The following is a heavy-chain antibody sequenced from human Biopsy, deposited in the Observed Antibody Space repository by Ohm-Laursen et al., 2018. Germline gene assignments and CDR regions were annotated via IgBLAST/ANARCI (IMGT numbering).Heavy chain of an antibody. CDR1: GYTFPSYG. Sequence: ASVKVSCKASGYTFPSYGISWVRQAPGQGLEWMGWISAYNGNRSYAQKFQGRVTMTTDTSTSTAYMELRSLRSDDTAVYFCAREEDNSGYDYYGMDVWGQGTTVTVSS. D-gene: IGHD3-22*01. CDR3: AREEDNSGYDYYGMDV. J-gene: IGHJ6*02. CDR2: ISAYNGNR. V-gene: IGHV1-18*01.